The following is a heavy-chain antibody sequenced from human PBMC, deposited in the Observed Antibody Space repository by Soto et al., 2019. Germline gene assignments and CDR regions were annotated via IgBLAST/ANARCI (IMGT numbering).Heavy chain of an antibody. CDR3: ARDSGAAGYCSSTSCSQLGYCSGGSCYLPGY. J-gene: IGHJ4*02. V-gene: IGHV1-2*02. CDR1: GYTFTGYY. Sequence: ASVKVSCKASGYTFTGYYMHWVRQAPGQGLEWMGWINPNSGGTNYAQKFQGRVTMTRDTSISTAYMEPSRLRSDDTAVYYCARDSGAAGYCSSTSCSQLGYCSGGSCYLPGYWGQGTLVTVSS. D-gene: IGHD2-15*01. CDR2: INPNSGGT.